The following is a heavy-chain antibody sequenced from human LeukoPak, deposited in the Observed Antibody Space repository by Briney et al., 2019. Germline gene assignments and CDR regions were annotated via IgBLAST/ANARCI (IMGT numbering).Heavy chain of an antibody. CDR2: IYYSGST. V-gene: IGHV4-39*07. D-gene: IGHD4-23*01. CDR3: VRGLGATTVMTPGDY. J-gene: IGHJ4*02. Sequence: SETLSLTCTVSGGSISSSSYYWGWIRQPPGKGLEWIGSIYYSGSTYYNPSLKSRLTISVDTSQNQFSLKLSSVTAADTAVYYCVRGLGATTVMTPGDYWGQGTLVTVSS. CDR1: GGSISSSSYY.